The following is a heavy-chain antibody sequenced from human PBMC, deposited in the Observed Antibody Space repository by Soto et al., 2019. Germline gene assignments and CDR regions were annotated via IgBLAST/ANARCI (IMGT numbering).Heavy chain of an antibody. CDR1: GFTFSSYA. J-gene: IGHJ3*02. CDR3: AKVITGYSSSWYVGDAFDI. CDR2: ISGSGGST. Sequence: GGSLRLSCAASGFTFSSYAMSWVRQAPGKGLEWVSAISGSGGSTYYADSVKGRFTISRDNSKNTLYLQMNSLRAEDTAVYYCAKVITGYSSSWYVGDAFDIWGQGTMVTVSS. V-gene: IGHV3-23*01. D-gene: IGHD6-13*01.